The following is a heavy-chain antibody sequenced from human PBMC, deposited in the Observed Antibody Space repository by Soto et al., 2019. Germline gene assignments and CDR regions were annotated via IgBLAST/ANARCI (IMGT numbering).Heavy chain of an antibody. D-gene: IGHD3-3*02. CDR2: ISGSGGST. Sequence: PAGSLRLSCAASGFTFSSYAMSWVRQAPGKGLEWVSAISGSGGSTDSVDSVKGRFTISRDDAKNSLYLQMDSLRADDTAVYYCARESFSASPNFFDYWGQGTLVTVSS. V-gene: IGHV3-23*01. J-gene: IGHJ4*02. CDR1: GFTFSSYA. CDR3: ARESFSASPNFFDY.